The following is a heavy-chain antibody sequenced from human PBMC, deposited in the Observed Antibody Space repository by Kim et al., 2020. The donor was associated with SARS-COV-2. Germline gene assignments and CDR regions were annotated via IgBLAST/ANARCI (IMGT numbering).Heavy chain of an antibody. J-gene: IGHJ4*02. V-gene: IGHV4-4*02. CDR3: ARGRITMIVVD. Sequence: TNYSPSLKSRVTISVDKSKNQFSLKLSSVTAADTAVYYCARGRITMIVVDWGQGTLVTVSS. CDR2: T. D-gene: IGHD3-22*01.